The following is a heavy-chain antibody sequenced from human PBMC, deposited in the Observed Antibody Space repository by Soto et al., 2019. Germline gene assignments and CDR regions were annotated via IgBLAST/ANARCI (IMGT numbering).Heavy chain of an antibody. CDR1: GYSFTSYW. J-gene: IGHJ4*02. D-gene: IGHD3-16*01. CDR3: ARRGVWGLGY. V-gene: IGHV5-10-1*01. CDR2: IDPSDSYT. Sequence: LGESLKISCKGSGYSFTSYWISWVRQMPGKGLEWMGRIDPSDSYTNYSPSFQGHVTISADKSITTAYLQWSSLEASDTAMYYCARRGVWGLGYWGQGTLVTVSS.